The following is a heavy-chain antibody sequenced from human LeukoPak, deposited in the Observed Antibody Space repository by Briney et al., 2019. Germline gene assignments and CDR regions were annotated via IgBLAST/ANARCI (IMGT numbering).Heavy chain of an antibody. CDR3: AKSTTQYCGSNNCYRYWFDS. V-gene: IGHV1-8*01. D-gene: IGHD2-2*01. J-gene: IGHJ5*01. Sequence: ASVKVSCKASGYTFTSYDINWVRQATGQGLEWMGWMNPNNGNTGYAQKFQGRVTMTRNTSIRTAYMELSSLRSEDTAVYYCAKSTTQYCGSNNCYRYWFDSWGQGTLVTVSS. CDR1: GYTFTSYD. CDR2: MNPNNGNT.